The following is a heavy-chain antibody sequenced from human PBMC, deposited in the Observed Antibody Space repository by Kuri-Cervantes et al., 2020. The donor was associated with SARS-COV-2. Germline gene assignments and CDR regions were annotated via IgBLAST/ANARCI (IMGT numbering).Heavy chain of an antibody. Sequence: SWVRQPPGKGPEWVGFIRSKAYGGTTEYAASVKGRFTISRDDSKSIAYLQMNSLKTEDTAVYYCTRNDFWSGYYFDYWGQGTLVTVSS. CDR2: IRSKAYGGTT. D-gene: IGHD3-3*01. CDR3: TRNDFWSGYYFDY. V-gene: IGHV3-49*02. J-gene: IGHJ4*02.